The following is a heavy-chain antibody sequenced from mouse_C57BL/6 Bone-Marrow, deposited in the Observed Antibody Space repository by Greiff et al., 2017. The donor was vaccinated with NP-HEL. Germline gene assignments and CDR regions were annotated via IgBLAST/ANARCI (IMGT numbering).Heavy chain of an antibody. Sequence: EVMLVESGGGLVKPGGSLKLSCAASGFTFSDYGMHWVRQAPEKGLEWVAYISSGSSTIYYADTVKGRFTISRDNAKNTLFLQMTSLRSEDTAMYYCARMEPYAMDYWGQGTSVTVSS. V-gene: IGHV5-17*01. CDR2: ISSGSSTI. CDR1: GFTFSDYG. J-gene: IGHJ4*01. CDR3: ARMEPYAMDY.